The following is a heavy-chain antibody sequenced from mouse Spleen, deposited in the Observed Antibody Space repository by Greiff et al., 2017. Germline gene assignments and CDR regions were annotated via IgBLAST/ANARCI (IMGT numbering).Heavy chain of an antibody. Sequence: EVKLQQSGPGLVNPSQSLSLTCSVTGYSITSGYYWNWIRQFPGNKLEWMGYISYDGSNNYNPSLKNRISITRDTSKNQFFLKLNSVTTEDTATYYCAREGYGSKAWFAYWGQGTLVTVSA. CDR2: ISYDGSN. CDR1: GYSITSGYY. V-gene: IGHV3-6*02. CDR3: AREGYGSKAWFAY. J-gene: IGHJ3*01. D-gene: IGHD1-1*01.